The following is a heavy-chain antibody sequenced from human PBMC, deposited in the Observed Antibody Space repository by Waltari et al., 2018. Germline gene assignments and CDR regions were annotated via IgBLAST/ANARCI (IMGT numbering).Heavy chain of an antibody. Sequence: QVTLRESGPALVKPTQTLTLTCTFSGFSLSTSGMCVSWIRQPPGKALEWLERIDWDDDKYYSTSLKTRLTISKDTSKNQVVLTMTNMDPVDTATYYCARIQDRYGDYVQAFDIWGQGTMVTVSS. V-gene: IGHV2-70*15. J-gene: IGHJ3*02. CDR1: GFSLSTSGMC. CDR2: IDWDDDK. CDR3: ARIQDRYGDYVQAFDI. D-gene: IGHD4-17*01.